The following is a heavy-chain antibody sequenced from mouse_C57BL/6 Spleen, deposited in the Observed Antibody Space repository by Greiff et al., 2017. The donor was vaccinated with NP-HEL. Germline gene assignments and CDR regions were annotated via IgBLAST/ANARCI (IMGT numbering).Heavy chain of an antibody. D-gene: IGHD1-1*01. CDR2: ISSGSSTI. CDR3: ARSYYYGSSFYAMDC. CDR1: GFTFSDYG. V-gene: IGHV5-17*01. Sequence: EVHLVESGGGLVKPGGSLKLSCAASGFTFSDYGMHWVRQAPEKGLEWVAYISSGSSTIYYADTVKGRFTISRDNAKNTLFLQMTSLRSEDTAMYYCARSYYYGSSFYAMDCWGQGTSVTVSS. J-gene: IGHJ4*01.